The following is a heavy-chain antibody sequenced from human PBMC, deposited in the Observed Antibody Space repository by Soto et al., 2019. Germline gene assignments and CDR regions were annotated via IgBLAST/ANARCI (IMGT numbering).Heavy chain of an antibody. J-gene: IGHJ4*02. CDR3: AKDLGSSSWYFDY. CDR2: ISYDGSNK. Sequence: QVQLVESGGGVVQPGRSLRLSCAASGFTFSSYGMHWVRQAPGKGLEWVAVISYDGSNKYYADSVKGRLTISRDNSKNTLYLQMNSLRAEDTAVYYCAKDLGSSSWYFDYWGQGTLVTVSS. CDR1: GFTFSSYG. D-gene: IGHD6-13*01. V-gene: IGHV3-30*18.